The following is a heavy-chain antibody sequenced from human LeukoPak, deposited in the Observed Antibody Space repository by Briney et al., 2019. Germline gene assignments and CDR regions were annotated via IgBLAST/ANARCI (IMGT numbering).Heavy chain of an antibody. V-gene: IGHV4-34*01. CDR3: TRGGDGPGSHYRF. J-gene: IGHJ4*02. D-gene: IGHD3-10*01. CDR1: GGSFSGYY. CDR2: INHSGAI. Sequence: KTSETLSLTCAFYGGSFSGYYWSWIRQSPGKGLEWIGEINHSGAIDYNTSLKRRVTISVDTPKNQFSLNLNSVTAADTAVYYCTRGGDGPGSHYRFWGQGTLVSVTS.